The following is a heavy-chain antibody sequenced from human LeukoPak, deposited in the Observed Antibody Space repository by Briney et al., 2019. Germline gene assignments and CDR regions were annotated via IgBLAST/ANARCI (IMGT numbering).Heavy chain of an antibody. CDR1: GFTFSSHG. D-gene: IGHD1-26*01. CDR2: ISYNSNYI. V-gene: IGHV3-21*01. CDR3: ARDLVGAFDY. J-gene: IGHJ4*02. Sequence: GGSLRLSCAGSGFTFSSHGMNWVRQAPGKGLEWVSFISYNSNYIFYADSVKGRFTISRDNAKNSLYLQMNSLRAEDTAVYYCARDLVGAFDYWGQGTLDTVSS.